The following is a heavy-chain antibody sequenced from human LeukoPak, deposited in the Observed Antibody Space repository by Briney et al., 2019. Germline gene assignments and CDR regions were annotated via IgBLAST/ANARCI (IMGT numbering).Heavy chain of an antibody. CDR1: GFTFSSYA. J-gene: IGHJ4*02. V-gene: IGHV3-23*01. Sequence: GGSLRLSCAASGFTFSSYAMSWVRQAPGKGLEWVSVISASGGDTDFADSVKGRFTISRDNSKNTLYLQMNSLRAEDTAVYYCAKRGGNFYFDYWGQGTLVTVSS. CDR3: AKRGGNFYFDY. CDR2: ISASGGDT. D-gene: IGHD4-23*01.